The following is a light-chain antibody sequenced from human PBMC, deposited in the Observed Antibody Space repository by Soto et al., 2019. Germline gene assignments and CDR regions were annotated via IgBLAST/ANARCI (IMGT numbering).Light chain of an antibody. CDR3: QQYNDWPPFS. CDR1: QTVSSN. Sequence: EIVMTQSPATLSVSPGERATLSCRASQTVSSNLAWYQQKPGQAPRLLIHGASTRAAGIPARFSGSGSRTEFPLTISSLQSEDFAVYYCQQYNDWPPFSVGPGTRVDIK. J-gene: IGKJ3*01. V-gene: IGKV3-15*01. CDR2: GAS.